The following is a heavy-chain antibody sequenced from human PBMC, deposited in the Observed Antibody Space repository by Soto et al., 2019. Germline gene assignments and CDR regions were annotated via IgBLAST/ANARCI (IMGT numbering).Heavy chain of an antibody. CDR3: AASLELLLGPYNYYYGMDV. CDR2: IVGGSGNT. V-gene: IGHV1-58*01. CDR1: GFTFTSSA. D-gene: IGHD3-3*01. Sequence: QMQLVQSGPEVKKPGTSVKVSCKASGFTFTSSAVQWVRQARGQRLEWIGWIVGGSGNTNYVQKFQERVTITRDMSTSTDYMELSSLRSEDTAVYYRAASLELLLGPYNYYYGMDVWGQGTTVTVSS. J-gene: IGHJ6*02.